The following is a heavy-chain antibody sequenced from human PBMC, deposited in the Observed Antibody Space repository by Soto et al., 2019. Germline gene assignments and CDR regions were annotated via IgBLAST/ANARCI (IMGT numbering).Heavy chain of an antibody. D-gene: IGHD2-2*01. V-gene: IGHV4-34*01. CDR3: ALVDYLRHQLIFDC. CDR1: GGSFSGYY. J-gene: IGHJ4*02. CDR2: INHSGST. Sequence: PSETLSITCAVYGGSFSGYYWTWIRQPPGTGLEWIGEINHSGSTNYNPSLKSRVTISVDTSKNQFSLKLSSVTAADTAVYYCALVDYLRHQLIFDCWGQGSRVTGAS.